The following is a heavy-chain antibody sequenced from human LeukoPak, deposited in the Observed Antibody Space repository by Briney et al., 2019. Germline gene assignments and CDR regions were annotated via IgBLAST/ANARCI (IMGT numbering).Heavy chain of an antibody. CDR3: ARGAEYYAIWRGYAGYSDY. CDR1: GYSISNGYY. V-gene: IGHV4-38-2*02. CDR2: IYNRGST. J-gene: IGHJ4*02. Sequence: SETLSLTCTVSGYSISNGYYLGWIRQPPGKGLEWVGSIYNRGSTYYNPSPRSRVTITLGRAKKTCPLKLTAVTVADTAVYFCARGAEYYAIWRGYAGYSDYWGQGISVTVSS. D-gene: IGHD3-3*01.